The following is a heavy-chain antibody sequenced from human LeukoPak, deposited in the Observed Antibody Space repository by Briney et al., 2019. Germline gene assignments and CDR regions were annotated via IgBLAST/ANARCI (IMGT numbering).Heavy chain of an antibody. V-gene: IGHV1-24*01. Sequence: GASVKVSCKVSGYTLSELSMHWVRQAPGKGLEWMGGSDPENGYPIYAQRLQGRVTVTEGTSTDTAFMELSNLISEDTAIYYCVTGGVFGEFESDYWGQGTLVSVSS. CDR2: SDPENGYP. J-gene: IGHJ4*02. CDR3: VTGGVFGEFESDY. D-gene: IGHD3-10*01. CDR1: GYTLSELS.